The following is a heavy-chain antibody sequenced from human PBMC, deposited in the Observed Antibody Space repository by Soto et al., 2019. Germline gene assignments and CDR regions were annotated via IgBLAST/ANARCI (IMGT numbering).Heavy chain of an antibody. CDR2: IYHSGST. CDR1: GGSISSSNW. J-gene: IGHJ4*02. CDR3: ARDDCSSTSCYTGTYFDY. D-gene: IGHD2-2*02. V-gene: IGHV4-4*02. Sequence: RLSETLSLTCAVSGGSISSSNWWSWVRQPPGKGLEWIGEIYHSGSTNYNPSLKSRVTISVDKSKNQFSLKLSSVTAADTAVYYCARDDCSSTSCYTGTYFDYWGQGTLVTVSS.